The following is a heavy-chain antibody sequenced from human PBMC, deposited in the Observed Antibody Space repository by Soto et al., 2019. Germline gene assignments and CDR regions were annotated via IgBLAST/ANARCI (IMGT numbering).Heavy chain of an antibody. D-gene: IGHD3-22*01. CDR2: IWYDGSNK. Sequence: GGSLILSCAXSGFTFSSYGMHWVRQAPGKGLEWVAVIWYDGSNKYYADSVKGRFTISRDNSKNTLYLQMNSLRAEDTAVYYCAREAYDSSGYYLDYWGQGTLVTVSS. CDR3: AREAYDSSGYYLDY. J-gene: IGHJ4*02. V-gene: IGHV3-33*01. CDR1: GFTFSSYG.